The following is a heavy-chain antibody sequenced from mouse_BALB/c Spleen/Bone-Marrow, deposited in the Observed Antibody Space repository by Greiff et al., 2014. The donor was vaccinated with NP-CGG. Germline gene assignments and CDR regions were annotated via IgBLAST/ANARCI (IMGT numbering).Heavy chain of an antibody. V-gene: IGHV5-6-3*01. CDR1: GFTFSSYG. J-gene: IGHJ4*01. Sequence: EVMLVESGGGLVQPGGSLKLSCAASGFTFSSYGMSWVRQTPDKRLELVATINSNGGSTYYPDSVKGRFTISRDNAKNTLYLQMSSLKSEDTAMYYCARRGIYYDCLYDMDYWGQGTSATVSS. D-gene: IGHD2-4*01. CDR2: INSNGGST. CDR3: ARRGIYYDCLYDMDY.